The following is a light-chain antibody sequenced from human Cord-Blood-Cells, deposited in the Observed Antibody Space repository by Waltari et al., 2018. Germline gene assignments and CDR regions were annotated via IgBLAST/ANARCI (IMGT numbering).Light chain of an antibody. CDR3: SSYTSSSTYV. V-gene: IGLV2-14*03. J-gene: IGLJ1*01. CDR2: DVS. CDR1: RSDVGGYNH. Sequence: QSALTQPASVSGSPGQSITISCTGTRSDVGGYNHVPWYQQHPGKAPKLMIYDVSNRPSGVSNRFSGSKSGNTASLTISGLQAEDEADYYCSSYTSSSTYVFGTGTKVTVL.